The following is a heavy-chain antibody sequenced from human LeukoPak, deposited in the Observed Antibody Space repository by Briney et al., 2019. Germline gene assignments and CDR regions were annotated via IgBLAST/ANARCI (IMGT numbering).Heavy chain of an antibody. J-gene: IGHJ3*02. CDR2: ISAYNGNT. Sequence: ASVKVSCKASGYTFTSYGISWVRQAPGQGLEWMGWISAYNGNTNYAQKLQGRVTMTTDTSTSTAYMELRSLRSDDTAVYYCASGSYSSGWYTADDAFDIWAKGQWSPSLQ. CDR1: GYTFTSYG. V-gene: IGHV1-18*01. D-gene: IGHD6-19*01. CDR3: ASGSYSSGWYTADDAFDI.